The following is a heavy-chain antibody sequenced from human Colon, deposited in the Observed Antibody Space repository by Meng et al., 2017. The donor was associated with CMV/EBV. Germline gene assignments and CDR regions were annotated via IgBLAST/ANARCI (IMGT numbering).Heavy chain of an antibody. D-gene: IGHD6-6*01. Sequence: ASVKVSCKASGYSVSDKYLHWVRQAPGQGLEWMGWIKPHSDVTNYAKRIQGRVSMTRDTSINTAYMELSSLTSDDTAVYYCAILTVAAPFDYWGQGTLVTVSS. V-gene: IGHV1-2*02. J-gene: IGHJ4*02. CDR3: AILTVAAPFDY. CDR2: IKPHSDVT. CDR1: GYSVSDKY.